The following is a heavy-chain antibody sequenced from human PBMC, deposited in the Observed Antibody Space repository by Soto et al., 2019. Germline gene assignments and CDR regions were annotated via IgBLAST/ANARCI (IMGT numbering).Heavy chain of an antibody. J-gene: IGHJ6*02. D-gene: IGHD3-3*01. V-gene: IGHV1-3*01. CDR3: ARDVLRFLEWFPLYYYGMDV. CDR2: INAGNGNT. CDR1: GYTFTSYA. Sequence: GASVKVSCKASGYTFTSYAMHWVRQAPGQRLEWIGWINAGNGNTKYSQKFQGRVTITRDTSASTAYMELSSLRSEDTAVYYCARDVLRFLEWFPLYYYGMDVWGQGTTVTVSS.